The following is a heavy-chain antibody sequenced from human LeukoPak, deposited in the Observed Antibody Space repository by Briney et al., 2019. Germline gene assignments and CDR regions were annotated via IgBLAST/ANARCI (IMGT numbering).Heavy chain of an antibody. CDR3: ARDRALGMDF. Sequence: SETLSLTCTVSGGSVNSGAYSWSWIRQCPGKGLEWIGQIFFTGRTDYNPSLKSRLSISIDTSKNQFSMELSSVTVADTATYYCARDRALGMDFWGQGTLVTVSS. CDR2: IFFTGRT. J-gene: IGHJ4*02. CDR1: GGSVNSGAYS. V-gene: IGHV4-31*03. D-gene: IGHD3-16*01.